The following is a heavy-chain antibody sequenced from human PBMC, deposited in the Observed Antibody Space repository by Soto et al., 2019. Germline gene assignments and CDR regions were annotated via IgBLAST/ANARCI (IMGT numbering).Heavy chain of an antibody. J-gene: IGHJ6*02. V-gene: IGHV3-48*02. CDR3: ARPEYSSSSYGMDV. D-gene: IGHD6-6*01. CDR2: ISSSSSTI. CDR1: GFTFSSYS. Sequence: LRLSCAASGFTFSSYSMNWVRQAPGKGLEWVSYISSSSSTIYYADSVKGRFTISRDNAKNSLYLQMNSLRDEDTAVYYCARPEYSSSSYGMDVWGQGTTVTVSS.